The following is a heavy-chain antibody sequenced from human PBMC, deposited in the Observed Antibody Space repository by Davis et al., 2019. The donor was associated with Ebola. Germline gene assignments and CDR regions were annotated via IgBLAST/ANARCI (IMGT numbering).Heavy chain of an antibody. J-gene: IGHJ6*02. D-gene: IGHD3-22*01. CDR1: GYTFTGYY. Sequence: ASVKVSCKASGYTFTGYYMHWVRQAPGQGLEWMGWINPNSGGTNYAQKFQGRVTMTRDTSISTAYMELSRLRSDDTAVYYCATQRGDSSGYYGMDVWGQGTTVTVSS. CDR2: INPNSGGT. CDR3: ATQRGDSSGYYGMDV. V-gene: IGHV1-2*02.